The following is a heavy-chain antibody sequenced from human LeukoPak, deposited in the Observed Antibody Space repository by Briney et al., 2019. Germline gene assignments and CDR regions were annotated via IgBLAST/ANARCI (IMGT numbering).Heavy chain of an antibody. CDR1: GYTFTGYY. Sequence: ASVKVSCKASGYTFTGYYMHWVRQAPGQGLEWMGRINPNSGGTNYAQKFQGRVTMTRDTSICTAYMELSRLRSDDTAVYYCARGGSGWYYYFDYWGQGTLVTVSS. J-gene: IGHJ4*02. CDR2: INPNSGGT. CDR3: ARGGSGWYYYFDY. D-gene: IGHD6-19*01. V-gene: IGHV1-2*06.